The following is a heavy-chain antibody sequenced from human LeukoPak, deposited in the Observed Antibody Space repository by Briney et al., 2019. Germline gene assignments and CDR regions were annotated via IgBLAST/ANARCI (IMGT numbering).Heavy chain of an antibody. CDR1: GFTFSDYN. J-gene: IGHJ3*02. CDR2: ISSSGSTI. CDR3: ARGSKRYYYDKDAFDI. V-gene: IGHV3-11*01. D-gene: IGHD3-22*01. Sequence: GGSLRLSCAASGFTFSDYNMSWIRQAPGKGLEWVSYISSSGSTIYYADSVKGRFTISRDNAKNSLYLQMNSLRAEDTAVYYGARGSKRYYYDKDAFDIWGQGTMVTVSS.